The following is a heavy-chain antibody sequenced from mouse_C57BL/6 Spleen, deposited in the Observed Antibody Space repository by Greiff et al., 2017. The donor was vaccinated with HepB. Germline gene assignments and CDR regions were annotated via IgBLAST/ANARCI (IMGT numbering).Heavy chain of an antibody. CDR2: IHPSDSDT. V-gene: IGHV1-74*01. J-gene: IGHJ3*01. CDR3: AGDYDGAWFAY. Sequence: QVQLQQPGAELVKPGASVKVSCKASGYTFTSYWMHWVKQRPGQGLEWIGRIHPSDSDTNYNQKFKGKATLTVDKSSSTAYMQLRSLTSEDSAVDYGAGDYDGAWFAYWGQGTLVTVSA. CDR1: GYTFTSYW. D-gene: IGHD2-4*01.